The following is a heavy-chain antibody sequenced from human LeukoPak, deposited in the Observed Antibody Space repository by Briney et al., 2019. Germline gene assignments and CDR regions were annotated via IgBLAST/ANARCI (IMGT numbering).Heavy chain of an antibody. V-gene: IGHV3-30*04. D-gene: IGHD3-3*01. CDR2: ISYDGSFQ. Sequence: GGSLRLSCAASGFNFVNYAMHWVHQAPGKGLDWVALISYDGSFQSYADSVKGRFTISRDSSTNTVSLQMNSLRDEDTAMYYCAREIRGYYAAYWGQGTLVTVSS. CDR3: AREIRGYYAAY. CDR1: GFNFVNYA. J-gene: IGHJ4*02.